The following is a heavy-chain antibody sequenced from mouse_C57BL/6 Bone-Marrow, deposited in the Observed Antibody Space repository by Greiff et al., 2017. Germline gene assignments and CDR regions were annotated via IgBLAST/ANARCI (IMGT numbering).Heavy chain of an antibody. CDR3: ARGGYYEGWYFDV. J-gene: IGHJ1*03. Sequence: VQLQQPGAELVKPGASVKLSCKASGYTFTSYWMHWVKQRPGQGLEWIGMIRPNSGSTNYNEKFKSKATLTVDKSSSTAYMQLSSLTSEDSAVYYCARGGYYEGWYFDVWGTGTTVTVSS. CDR2: IRPNSGST. CDR1: GYTFTSYW. D-gene: IGHD2-3*01. V-gene: IGHV1-64*01.